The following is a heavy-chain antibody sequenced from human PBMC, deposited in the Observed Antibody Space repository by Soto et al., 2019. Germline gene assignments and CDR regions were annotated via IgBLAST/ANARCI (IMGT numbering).Heavy chain of an antibody. V-gene: IGHV3-30*18. CDR1: GFTFSSYG. CDR3: AKDPFMTSSGWWAY. D-gene: IGHD6-19*01. Sequence: HPGGSLRLSCAASGFTFSSYGMHWVRQAPGKGLEWVAVISYDGSNKYYADSVKGRFTISRDNSKNTLYLQMNSLRAEDTAVYYCAKDPFMTSSGWWAYWGQGTLVTVS. CDR2: ISYDGSNK. J-gene: IGHJ4*02.